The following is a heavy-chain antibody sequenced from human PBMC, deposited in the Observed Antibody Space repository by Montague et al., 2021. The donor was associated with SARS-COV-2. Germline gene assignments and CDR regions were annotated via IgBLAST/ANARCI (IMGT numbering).Heavy chain of an antibody. CDR3: ARLKRYFDSSGSPSAFDF. Sequence: SETLSLTCTVSGGSITNNIDYWAWIRQPQGKGLGWIGSIYYTGNTYYNPSLKSRVTISVVTSKNHFTLKLSSVTAAETAVYYCARLKRYFDSSGSPSAFDFWGQGTKVTVSS. CDR1: GGSITNNIDY. D-gene: IGHD3-22*01. CDR2: IYYTGNT. J-gene: IGHJ3*01. V-gene: IGHV4-39*02.